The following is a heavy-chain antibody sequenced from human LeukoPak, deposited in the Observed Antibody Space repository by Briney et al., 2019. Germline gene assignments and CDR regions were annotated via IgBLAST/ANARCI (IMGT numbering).Heavy chain of an antibody. CDR3: ATDLLYYYDSSGYYYSVDY. CDR2: FDPEDGET. V-gene: IGHV1-24*01. CDR1: GYTLTELS. J-gene: IGHJ4*02. D-gene: IGHD3-22*01. Sequence: ASVKVSCKASGYTLTELSMHWVRQAPGKGLEWMGGFDPEDGETIYAQKFQGRVTMTEDTSTDTAYMELSSLRSEDTAVYYCATDLLYYYDSSGYYYSVDYWGQGTLVTVSS.